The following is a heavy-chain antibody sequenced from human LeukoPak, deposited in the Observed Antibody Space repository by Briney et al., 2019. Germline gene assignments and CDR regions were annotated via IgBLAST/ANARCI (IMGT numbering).Heavy chain of an antibody. CDR2: ISSDVSII. D-gene: IGHD2-15*01. J-gene: IGHJ4*02. V-gene: IGHV3-11*04. CDR3: GRDQTPFY. CDR1: GFTFSDYS. Sequence: GGTLRLSCAASGFTFSDYSMYWIRQTPDVGLEWIAYISSDVSIIYYADSVQGRFTISRDNAKNSLYLQMNSLRVEDTAVYYCGRDQTPFYWGQGSLVTVSS.